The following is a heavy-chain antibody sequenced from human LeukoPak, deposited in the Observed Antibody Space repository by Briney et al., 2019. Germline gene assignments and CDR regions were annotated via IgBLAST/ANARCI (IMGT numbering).Heavy chain of an antibody. CDR3: AMSAMVRGVLSRG. D-gene: IGHD3-10*01. Sequence: GGSLRLSCAASGFTVSSNYMSRVRQAPGKGLEWVSVIYSGGSTYYADSVKGRFTISRDNSKNTLYLQMNSLRAEDTAVYYCAMSAMVRGVLSRGWGQGTLVTVSS. V-gene: IGHV3-53*01. J-gene: IGHJ4*02. CDR1: GFTVSSNY. CDR2: IYSGGST.